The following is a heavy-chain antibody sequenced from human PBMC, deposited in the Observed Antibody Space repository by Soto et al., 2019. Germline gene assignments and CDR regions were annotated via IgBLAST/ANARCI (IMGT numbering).Heavy chain of an antibody. J-gene: IGHJ5*02. Sequence: SETLCLTGTVSGGAISSGAYYWSWIRQPPGKGLEWIGYIYHSGSTYYNPSLKGRVTISVDTSKNQFSLKLSSVTAADTAVYYCARERPDGARLDPWGQGTLVTVS. D-gene: IGHD6-6*01. V-gene: IGHV4-30-4*01. CDR3: ARERPDGARLDP. CDR1: GGAISSGAYY. CDR2: IYHSGST.